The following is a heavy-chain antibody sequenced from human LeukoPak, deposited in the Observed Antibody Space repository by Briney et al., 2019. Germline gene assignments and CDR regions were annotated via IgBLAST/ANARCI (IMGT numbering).Heavy chain of an antibody. V-gene: IGHV4-61*02. Sequence: SETLSLTCTVSGGSISSGSYYWSWIRQPAGKGLEWIGRIYTSGSTNYNPSLKSRVTISVDTSKNQFSLKLSSVTAADTAVYYCAREGPTYCSSTSCYDGEWYFDLWGRGTLVTVSS. CDR2: IYTSGST. D-gene: IGHD2-2*01. CDR1: GGSISSGSYY. CDR3: AREGPTYCSSTSCYDGEWYFDL. J-gene: IGHJ2*01.